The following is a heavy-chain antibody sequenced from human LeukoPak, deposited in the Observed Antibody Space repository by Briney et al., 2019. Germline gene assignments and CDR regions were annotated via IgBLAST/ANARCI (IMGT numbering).Heavy chain of an antibody. Sequence: SETLSLTCAVSGGSINTYYWGWIRQPPGKGLEWIGSIYYSGSTYYNPSLKSRVTISVDTSKNQFSLKLSSVTAADTAVYYCARHVIAAAGSHAEYFQHWGQGTLVTVSS. CDR1: GGSINTYY. D-gene: IGHD6-13*01. CDR3: ARHVIAAAGSHAEYFQH. J-gene: IGHJ1*01. V-gene: IGHV4-39*01. CDR2: IYYSGST.